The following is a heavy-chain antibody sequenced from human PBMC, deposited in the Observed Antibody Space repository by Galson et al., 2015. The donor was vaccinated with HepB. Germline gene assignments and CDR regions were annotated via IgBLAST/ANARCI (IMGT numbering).Heavy chain of an antibody. V-gene: IGHV3-48*04. D-gene: IGHD6-19*01. Sequence: SLRLSCAASTFIFSTYSMNWVRQAPGKGLEWVSYISSSSTTIYYADSVKGRFTISRDNAKNSLYLQMNSLRADDTAIYYCARSRVERAVAGTFDYWGQGTLVTVSS. CDR1: TFIFSTYS. CDR3: ARSRVERAVAGTFDY. J-gene: IGHJ4*02. CDR2: ISSSSTTI.